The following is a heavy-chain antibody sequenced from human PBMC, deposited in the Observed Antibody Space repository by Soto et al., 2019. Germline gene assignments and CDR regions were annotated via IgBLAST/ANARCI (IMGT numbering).Heavy chain of an antibody. J-gene: IGHJ4*02. CDR2: MNPYSGNT. V-gene: IGHV1-8*01. CDR1: GYTFTNND. D-gene: IGHD2-21*01. Sequence: RASVKVSCKASGYTFTNNDINWVRQATGQGLEWMGWMNPYSGNTGYAQKFQGRVTMTRDNSITTAYMELSSLRSEDTAVYYCVRAPLDYYSADYFAHWGQGTLVTVSS. CDR3: VRAPLDYYSADYFAH.